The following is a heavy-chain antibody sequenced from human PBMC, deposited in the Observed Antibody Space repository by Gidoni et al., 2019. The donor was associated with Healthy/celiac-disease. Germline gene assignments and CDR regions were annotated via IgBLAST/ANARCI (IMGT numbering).Heavy chain of an antibody. Sequence: QVQLVQSGAEVKKPGASVKVSCQVSGYTLTELSMHWVRQAPGKGLEWMGGFDPEDGETIYAQKFQGRVTMTEDTSTDTAYMELSSLRSEDTAVNCATAGLYCSGGSCYGYFDLWGRGTLVTVSS. D-gene: IGHD2-15*01. CDR2: FDPEDGET. V-gene: IGHV1-24*01. J-gene: IGHJ2*01. CDR1: GYTLTELS. CDR3: ATAGLYCSGGSCYGYFDL.